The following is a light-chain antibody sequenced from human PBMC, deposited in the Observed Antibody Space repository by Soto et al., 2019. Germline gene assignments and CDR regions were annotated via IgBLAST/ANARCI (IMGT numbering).Light chain of an antibody. CDR2: ETS. Sequence: DLQMTQSPSSLSASVGDRVTIAGRASQNVRSYLNWYQQRPGKAPKLLISETSTLESGVPSKFSGTGYGTDFTLTISSLQPEDFATYYCQQTFSIPRTLGPGTKVDI. CDR1: QNVRSY. J-gene: IGKJ3*01. CDR3: QQTFSIPRT. V-gene: IGKV1-39*01.